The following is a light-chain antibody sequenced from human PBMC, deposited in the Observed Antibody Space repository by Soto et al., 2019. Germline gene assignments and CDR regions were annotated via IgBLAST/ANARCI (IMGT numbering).Light chain of an antibody. V-gene: IGLV1-44*01. Sequence: QSVLTQPPSASGTPGQRVTISCSGSGSNIGSNTVNWFQQLPGTAPRLLIYRNSQRPSGVPDRFSGSKSGTSASLAISGLQSEDEAEYYCAAWDDSLNGPDVVFGGGTKRAVL. CDR3: AAWDDSLNGPDVV. J-gene: IGLJ2*01. CDR1: GSNIGSNT. CDR2: RNS.